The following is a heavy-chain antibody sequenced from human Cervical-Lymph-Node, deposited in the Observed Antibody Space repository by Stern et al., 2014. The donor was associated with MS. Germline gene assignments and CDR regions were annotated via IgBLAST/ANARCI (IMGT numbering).Heavy chain of an antibody. CDR3: ARVSSSGWTYYYYGMDV. CDR1: GFTFSSYA. CDR2: ISYDGSNK. J-gene: IGHJ6*02. V-gene: IGHV3-30*01. Sequence: VQLVESGGGVVQPGRSLRLSCAASGFTFSSYAMHWVRQAPGKGLEWVAVISYDGSNKYYADSVKGRFTISRDNSKNTLYLQMNSLRAEDTAVYYCARVSSSGWTYYYYGMDVWGQGTTVTVSS. D-gene: IGHD6-19*01.